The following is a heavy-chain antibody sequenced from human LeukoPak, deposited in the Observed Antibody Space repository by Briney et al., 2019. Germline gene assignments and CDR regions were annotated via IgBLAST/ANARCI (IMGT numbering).Heavy chain of an antibody. D-gene: IGHD5-18*01. CDR1: GFTFSSYW. CDR3: ARDWDTAMVTYFDY. V-gene: IGHV3-7*01. CDR2: IKQDGSEK. J-gene: IGHJ4*02. Sequence: GGSLRLSCAASGFTFSSYWMSWVRQAPGKGLEWVANIKQDGSEKYYVDSVKGRFTISRDNAKNSLYLQMNSLRAEDTAVYYCARDWDTAMVTYFDYWAQGTLVTVSS.